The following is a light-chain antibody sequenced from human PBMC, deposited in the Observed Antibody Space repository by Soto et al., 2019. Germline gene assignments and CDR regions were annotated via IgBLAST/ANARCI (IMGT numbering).Light chain of an antibody. CDR1: SSDVGGYNY. J-gene: IGLJ1*01. V-gene: IGLV2-14*01. Sequence: QSVLTQPASVSGSPGQSITISCTGTSSDVGGYNYVSWYQQHPGKAPKLMIYDVSNRPSGVSNRFSGSKSGNTASLTISGLQAEDEADYYCSSYTSSSTPRYFFGTGTKVTVL. CDR2: DVS. CDR3: SSYTSSSTPRYF.